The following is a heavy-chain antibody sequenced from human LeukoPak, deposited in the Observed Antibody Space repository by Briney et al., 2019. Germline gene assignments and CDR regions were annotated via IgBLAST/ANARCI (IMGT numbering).Heavy chain of an antibody. J-gene: IGHJ4*02. D-gene: IGHD5-12*01. Sequence: ASVKVSCKASGYTFTSYGISWVRQAPGQGLEWMGWISAYNGNTNYVQKLQGRVTMTTDTSTSTAYMELRSLRSDDTAVYYCARDGTYSGYEYPLDYWGQGTLVTVSS. CDR3: ARDGTYSGYEYPLDY. V-gene: IGHV1-18*01. CDR2: ISAYNGNT. CDR1: GYTFTSYG.